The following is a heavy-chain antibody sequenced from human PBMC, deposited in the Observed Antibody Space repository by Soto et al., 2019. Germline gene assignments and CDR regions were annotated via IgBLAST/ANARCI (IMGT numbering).Heavy chain of an antibody. V-gene: IGHV3-21*06. J-gene: IGHJ4*02. CDR3: AREGVHNYTEYYFDY. CDR2: ISGVRDYI. Sequence: LRLSCAASGFTFSYYPLHWVRRAPGKGLEWVSSISGVRDYIRYADSVKGRFAISRDNAKTSLYLQMNSLTAEDTAVYYCAREGVHNYTEYYFDYWGQGTLVTVSS. CDR1: GFTFSYYP. D-gene: IGHD3-10*01.